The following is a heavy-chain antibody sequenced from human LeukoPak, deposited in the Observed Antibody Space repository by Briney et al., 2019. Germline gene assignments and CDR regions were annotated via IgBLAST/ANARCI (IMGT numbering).Heavy chain of an antibody. V-gene: IGHV4-59*08. J-gene: IGHJ4*02. Sequence: SETLSLTCTVSGGSISNYYWTWVRHPPGKGLEWIGFVYYSGSTNYNPSLKTRVTISVDTSNNQFSLKLTSVTAADTAVYYCARAGYSFATGYYFDYWGQGTLVTVSS. CDR3: ARAGYSFATGYYFDY. CDR2: VYYSGST. D-gene: IGHD5-12*01. CDR1: GGSISNYY.